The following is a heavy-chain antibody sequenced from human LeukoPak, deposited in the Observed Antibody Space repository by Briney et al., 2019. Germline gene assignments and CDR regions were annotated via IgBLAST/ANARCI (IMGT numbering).Heavy chain of an antibody. D-gene: IGHD6-13*01. J-gene: IGHJ4*02. CDR3: AREEVIAAAGPTLDY. CDR2: ISPNSGGT. CDR1: GYTFTDYY. Sequence: ASVKVSCKASGYTFTDYYMHWVRQAPGQGLEWMGWISPNSGGTNYAQKFQGRVTMTRDTSISTAYMVLSRLRSDDTAVFYCAREEVIAAAGPTLDYWGQGALVTVSS. V-gene: IGHV1-2*02.